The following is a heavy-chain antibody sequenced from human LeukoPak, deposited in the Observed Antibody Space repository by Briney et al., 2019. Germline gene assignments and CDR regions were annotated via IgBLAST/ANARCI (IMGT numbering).Heavy chain of an antibody. CDR2: VYYSGSI. V-gene: IGHV4-39*07. Sequence: SYTLSLTCIVSGYSITSGGYYWAWLRQPPGKGLEWIGSVYYSGSIKYNPSLKGRVSISRDMSKNQSSLNLNSVDATDTAVYYCARRDYAAWFDPWGQGTLVTVSS. CDR3: ARRDYAAWFDP. CDR1: GYSITSGGYY. D-gene: IGHD4/OR15-4a*01. J-gene: IGHJ5*02.